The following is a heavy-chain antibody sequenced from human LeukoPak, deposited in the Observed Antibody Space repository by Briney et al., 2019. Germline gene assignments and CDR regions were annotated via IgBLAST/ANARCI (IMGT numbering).Heavy chain of an antibody. Sequence: ASVKVSCKASGCTFTSYGISWVRQAPGQGLEWMGWISAYNGNTNYAQKLQGRVTMTTDTSTSTAYMELRSLRSDDTAVYYCARDDTAMAYYYYYYGMDVWGQGTTVTVSS. V-gene: IGHV1-18*01. CDR3: ARDDTAMAYYYYYYGMDV. J-gene: IGHJ6*02. D-gene: IGHD5-18*01. CDR2: ISAYNGNT. CDR1: GCTFTSYG.